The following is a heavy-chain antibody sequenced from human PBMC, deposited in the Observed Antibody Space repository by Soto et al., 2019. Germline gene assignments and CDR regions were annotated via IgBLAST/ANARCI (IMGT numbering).Heavy chain of an antibody. CDR2: ISYDGSNK. J-gene: IGHJ4*02. Sequence: QVQLVESGGGVVQPGRSLRLSCAASGFTFSSYAMHWVRQAPGKGLEWVAVISYDGSNKYYADSVKCRFTISRDNSKHTLYLQMNSLRAEDTAVYYCASDYYYDSSGYYYVLDYWGQGTLVTDSS. CDR1: GFTFSSYA. D-gene: IGHD3-22*01. CDR3: ASDYYYDSSGYYYVLDY. V-gene: IGHV3-30-3*01.